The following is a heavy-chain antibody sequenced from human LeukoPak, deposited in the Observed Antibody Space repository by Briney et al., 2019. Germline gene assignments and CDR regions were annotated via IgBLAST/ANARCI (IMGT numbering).Heavy chain of an antibody. CDR1: GGSISSYY. CDR3: ASVPLVTIFGVVTEYYFDY. Sequence: PSETLSLTCTVSGGSISSYYWSWIRQPPGKGLEWIGYIYYSGSTNYNPSLKSRVTISVDTSKNQFSLKLSSVTAADTAVYYCASVPLVTIFGVVTEYYFDYWGQGTLVTVSS. J-gene: IGHJ4*02. V-gene: IGHV4-59*01. CDR2: IYYSGST. D-gene: IGHD3-3*01.